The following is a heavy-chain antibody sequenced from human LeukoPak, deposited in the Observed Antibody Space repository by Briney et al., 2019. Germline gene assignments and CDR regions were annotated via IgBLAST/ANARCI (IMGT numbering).Heavy chain of an antibody. CDR1: GFTFSSYA. CDR3: AKDGSFLGYYDSSGVDF. J-gene: IGHJ4*02. D-gene: IGHD3-22*01. Sequence: PGGSLRLSCAASGFTFSSYAMSWVRQAPGKGLEWVSAISGSGDSTYYADSVKGRFTISRDNSKNTVYLQMNSLRAEDTAVYYCAKDGSFLGYYDSSGVDFWGQGTLVTVSS. CDR2: ISGSGDST. V-gene: IGHV3-23*01.